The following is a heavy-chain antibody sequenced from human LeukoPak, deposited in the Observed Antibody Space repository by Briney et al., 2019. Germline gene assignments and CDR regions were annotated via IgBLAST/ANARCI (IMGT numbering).Heavy chain of an antibody. CDR1: GFTFSSYA. CDR2: ISGSGGST. Sequence: GGSLRLSCAASGFTFSSYAMSWVRQAPGKGLEWVSAISGSGGSTYYADSVKGRFTISRDNSKNTLYLQMNSLRAEDTAVYYCAKGSYTPPDYYDSSGYYGLPDYWGQGTLVTVSS. D-gene: IGHD3-22*01. CDR3: AKGSYTPPDYYDSSGYYGLPDY. V-gene: IGHV3-23*01. J-gene: IGHJ4*02.